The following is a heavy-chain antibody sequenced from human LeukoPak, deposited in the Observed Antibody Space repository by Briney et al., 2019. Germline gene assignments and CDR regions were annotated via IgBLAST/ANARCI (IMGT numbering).Heavy chain of an antibody. V-gene: IGHV4-39*01. J-gene: IGHJ4*02. Sequence: SETLSLTCVVSGDSISDSFEHYWGWIRQPPGKGLEWIGSIHYGGSTYSNPSLKSRVTISVDTSKNQFSLKLSSVTAADTAVYYCARHYTVTPDYWGQGTLVTVSS. CDR2: IHYGGST. CDR1: GDSISDSFEHY. D-gene: IGHD4-17*01. CDR3: ARHYTVTPDY.